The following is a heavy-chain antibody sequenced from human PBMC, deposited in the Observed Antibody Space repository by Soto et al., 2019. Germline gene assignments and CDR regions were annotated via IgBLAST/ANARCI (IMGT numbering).Heavy chain of an antibody. CDR2: MNPNSGNT. D-gene: IGHD4-17*01. J-gene: IGHJ5*02. CDR1: GYTFTSYD. CDR3: ARGIKYGDFSMWFDP. V-gene: IGHV1-8*01. Sequence: QVQLVQSGAEVKKPGASVKVSCKASGYTFTSYDINWVRQATGKGFEYLGWMNPNSGNTGYGKKFQGRVSMTRDTSMSTAYMDLRSLRSEATAVYYCARGIKYGDFSMWFDPWGPGTLVTVSS.